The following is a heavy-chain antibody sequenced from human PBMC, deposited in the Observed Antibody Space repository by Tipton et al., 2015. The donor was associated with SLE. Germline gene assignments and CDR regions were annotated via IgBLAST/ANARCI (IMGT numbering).Heavy chain of an antibody. J-gene: IGHJ6*04. D-gene: IGHD6-6*01. CDR2: LHYSGST. Sequence: TLSLTCTVSGGSITTNSYYWVWIRQTPGKGPEWMGCLHYSGSTSYNSALKSRVTISVDTSRNQFSLNLSSVTAADTAKYYCARSVVNIAARFDVWGKGTTVTVSA. V-gene: IGHV4-39*07. CDR3: ARSVVNIAARFDV. CDR1: GGSITTNSYY.